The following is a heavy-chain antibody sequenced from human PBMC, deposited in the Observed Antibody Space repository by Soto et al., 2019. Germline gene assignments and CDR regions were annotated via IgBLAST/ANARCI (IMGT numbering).Heavy chain of an antibody. J-gene: IGHJ4*02. Sequence: GESLKISCAASGFTFSNYAMSWVLQAPWKGLEWVSAISGSGGSTYYADSVKGRFTISRDNSKNTLYLQMNSLRAEDTAVYYCAKARGSSTPAPGSYWGQGTLVTVSS. V-gene: IGHV3-23*01. D-gene: IGHD2-2*01. CDR1: GFTFSNYA. CDR3: AKARGSSTPAPGSY. CDR2: ISGSGGST.